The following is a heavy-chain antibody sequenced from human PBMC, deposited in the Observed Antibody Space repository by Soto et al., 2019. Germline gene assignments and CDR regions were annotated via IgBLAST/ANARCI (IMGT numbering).Heavy chain of an antibody. J-gene: IGHJ6*02. CDR3: ASIGGRYSSYSKTGMDD. CDR2: ISAYNGTT. V-gene: IGHV1-18*01. D-gene: IGHD6-13*01. Sequence: ASVKVSCKASGYTFTSYGISWVRQAPGQGLEWMGWISAYNGTTNYAQKLQGRVTMTTDTSTSTAYMELSSLRSEETAVYYCASIGGRYSSYSKTGMDDWGQGTTVTVSS. CDR1: GYTFTSYG.